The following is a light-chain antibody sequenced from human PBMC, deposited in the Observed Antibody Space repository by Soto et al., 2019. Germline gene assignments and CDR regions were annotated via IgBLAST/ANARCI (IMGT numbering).Light chain of an antibody. Sequence: EIVMTQSPVTLSVSPGERATLSCRARQSVRRNLAWYQQKPGQAPRLLIYGASTRSTGVPARFSGSGSGTEFTLTISSLQSEDFAVYYCQHYNNWPPWTFGQGTKVEIK. CDR2: GAS. CDR3: QHYNNWPPWT. V-gene: IGKV3-15*01. J-gene: IGKJ1*01. CDR1: QSVRRN.